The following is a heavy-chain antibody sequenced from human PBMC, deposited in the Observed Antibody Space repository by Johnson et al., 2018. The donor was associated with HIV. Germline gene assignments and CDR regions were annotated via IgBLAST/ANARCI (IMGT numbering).Heavy chain of an antibody. CDR1: GFTFSSYD. J-gene: IGHJ3*02. CDR2: IGTAGDT. V-gene: IGHV3-13*01. Sequence: VQLVESGGGLVKPGGSLRLSCAASGFTFSSYDMHWVRQATGKGLEWVSAIGTAGDTYYPGSVKGRFTISRENAKNTLYLQMNSLRAEDTAVYYCASVYYVILTGYYYDAFDMWGQGTMVTVSS. CDR3: ASVYYVILTGYYYDAFDM. D-gene: IGHD3-9*01.